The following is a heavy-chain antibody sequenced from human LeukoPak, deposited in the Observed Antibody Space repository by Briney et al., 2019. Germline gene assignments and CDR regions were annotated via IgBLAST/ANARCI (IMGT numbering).Heavy chain of an antibody. CDR1: GFTFNAFG. CDR2: IGTTSGAM. Sequence: GGSLRLSCAASGFTFNAFGMNWVRQAPGKGLEWVSYIGTTSGAMYYADSVKGRFTISRDSAKNSLYLQMNSLRAEDTAVYYCARFRTWGDKAFDYWGQGTLVTVSS. J-gene: IGHJ4*02. CDR3: ARFRTWGDKAFDY. D-gene: IGHD2-21*02. V-gene: IGHV3-48*01.